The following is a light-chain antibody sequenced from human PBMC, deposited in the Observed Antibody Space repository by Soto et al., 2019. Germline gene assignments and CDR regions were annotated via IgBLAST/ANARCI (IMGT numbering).Light chain of an antibody. V-gene: IGLV1-44*01. CDR3: GAWDDSLSALFV. CDR2: NDN. CDR1: SSNIGSNT. Sequence: LAQPPCGSGAPGQRVTISCSGSSSNIGSNTVNWYQQFPGTAPKLLIYNDNQRPSGVPDRFSGSKSGTSASLAISGLQSEDEADYYCGAWDDSLSALFVFGAGTKVTVL. J-gene: IGLJ1*01.